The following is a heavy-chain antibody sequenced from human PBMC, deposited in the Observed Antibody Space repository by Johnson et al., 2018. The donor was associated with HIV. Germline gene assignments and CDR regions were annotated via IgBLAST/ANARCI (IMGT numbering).Heavy chain of an antibody. CDR3: ATARCYDPYDAVDI. J-gene: IGHJ3*02. Sequence: QVQVVESGGGVVQPGGFLRLSCAASGFTFSSHGMHWVRQAPGKGLEWVAFIRYDGSNKYYADSVKGRFTISRDNSKNTLYLQMNSLRAEDTAVYYCATARCYDPYDAVDIWGHGTMVTVSS. V-gene: IGHV3-30*02. CDR2: IRYDGSNK. CDR1: GFTFSSHG. D-gene: IGHD4/OR15-4a*01.